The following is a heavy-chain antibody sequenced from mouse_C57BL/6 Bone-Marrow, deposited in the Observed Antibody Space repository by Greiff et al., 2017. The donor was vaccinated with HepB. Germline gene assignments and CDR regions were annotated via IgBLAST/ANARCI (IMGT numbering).Heavy chain of an antibody. V-gene: IGHV5-4*01. CDR3: ARDLGYYN. CDR1: GFTFSSYA. CDR2: ISDGGSYT. J-gene: IGHJ3*01. D-gene: IGHD2-12*01. Sequence: EVKLQESGGGLVKPGGSLKLSCAASGFTFSSYAMSWVRQTPEKRLEWVATISDGGSYTYYPDNVKGRFTISRDNAKNNLYLQMSHLKSEDTAMYYCARDLGYYNWGQGTLVTVSA.